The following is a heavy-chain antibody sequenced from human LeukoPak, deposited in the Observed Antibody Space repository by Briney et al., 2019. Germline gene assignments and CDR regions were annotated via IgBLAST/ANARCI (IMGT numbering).Heavy chain of an antibody. V-gene: IGHV3-66*04. CDR1: GFTVSSNY. CDR2: IYSGGST. CDR3: ARQGKPKAAAGYIDY. Sequence: GGSLRLSCAASGFTVSSNYMSWVRQAPGKGLEWVSVIYSGGSTYYVDSVKGRFTISRDNSKNTLYLQMNSLRAEDTAVYYCARQGKPKAAAGYIDYWGQGTLVTVSS. D-gene: IGHD6-13*01. J-gene: IGHJ4*02.